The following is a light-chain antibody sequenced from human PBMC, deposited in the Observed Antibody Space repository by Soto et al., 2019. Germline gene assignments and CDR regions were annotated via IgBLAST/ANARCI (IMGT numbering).Light chain of an antibody. Sequence: EIVLTQSPATLSLSPGERATLSCRASQSVSSYLAWYQQKPGQAPRLLIYDASNRATGIPARFSGSGSGTDFTLTIDSLEPEDFAVYYCQQHNTWPTFGPGTKVDIK. CDR1: QSVSSY. CDR3: QQHNTWPT. J-gene: IGKJ3*01. V-gene: IGKV3-11*01. CDR2: DAS.